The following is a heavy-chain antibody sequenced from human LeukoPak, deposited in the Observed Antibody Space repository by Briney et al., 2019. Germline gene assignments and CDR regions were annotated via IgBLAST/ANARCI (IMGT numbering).Heavy chain of an antibody. CDR3: ARHMSVTYDAFDI. Sequence: SETLSPTCTVSGGSISSYYWTWIRQPPGKGLEWIGYVYYSGRTSYNASLKSRVTTSVDTSKNQFFLKLSSVTAADTAVYYCARHMSVTYDAFDIWGQGTMVTVSS. J-gene: IGHJ3*02. V-gene: IGHV4-59*08. CDR2: VYYSGRT. D-gene: IGHD2-21*02. CDR1: GGSISSYY.